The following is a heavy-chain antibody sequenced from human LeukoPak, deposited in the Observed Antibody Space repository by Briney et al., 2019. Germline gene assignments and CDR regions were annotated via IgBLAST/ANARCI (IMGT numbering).Heavy chain of an antibody. Sequence: SETLSLTCTVSGYSISSGYYWGWIRQPPGKGLEWIGSIYHSGSTYYNPSLKSRVTISVDTSKNQFSLKLSSVTAADTAVYYCATNIGLAGSASWGQGTLVTVSS. J-gene: IGHJ5*02. CDR3: ATNIGLAGSAS. CDR2: IYHSGST. D-gene: IGHD6-19*01. V-gene: IGHV4-38-2*02. CDR1: GYSISSGYY.